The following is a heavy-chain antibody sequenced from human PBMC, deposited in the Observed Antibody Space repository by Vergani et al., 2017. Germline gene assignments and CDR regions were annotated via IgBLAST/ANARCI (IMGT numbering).Heavy chain of an antibody. CDR3: ARDINKGVVVVNGNLPQDYYYYYGMDV. V-gene: IGHV1-69*12. Sequence: QVQLVQSGAEVKKPGSSVKVSCKASGGTFSSYAISWVRQAPGQGLEWMGGIIPIFGTANYAQKFQGRVTITADESTSTAYMVLSSLRSEDTAVYYCARDINKGVVVVNGNLPQDYYYYYGMDVWGQGTTVTVSS. CDR1: GGTFSSYA. D-gene: IGHD3-22*01. CDR2: IIPIFGTA. J-gene: IGHJ6*02.